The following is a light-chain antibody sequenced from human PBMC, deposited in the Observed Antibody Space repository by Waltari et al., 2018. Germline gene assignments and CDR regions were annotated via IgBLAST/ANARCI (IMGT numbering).Light chain of an antibody. CDR1: QSVNYY. CDR3: QQYDRSPPTYT. V-gene: IGKV3-20*01. J-gene: IGKJ2*01. CDR2: GAS. Sequence: DIVLTQSPGTLSLSPGERATPSCRTSQSVNYYLAWYQQKPGQAPRLLIYGASTRATGVPERFSGSGSGTDFTLTISRLEPEDFAVYYCQQYDRSPPTYTFGQGTKLEIK.